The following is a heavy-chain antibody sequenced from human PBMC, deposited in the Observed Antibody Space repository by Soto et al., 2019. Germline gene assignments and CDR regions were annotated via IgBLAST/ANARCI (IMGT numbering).Heavy chain of an antibody. Sequence: SVKVSCKASGGSFSNFGISWVRQAPGQGLEWMGGIVPVFGRPNYAQRFRGRLTITADESTSTGYMELISLRSEDTAVYYCARVEYSSSSAFDYWGQGTLVTVSS. CDR3: ARVEYSSSSAFDY. CDR2: IVPVFGRP. V-gene: IGHV1-69*13. D-gene: IGHD6-6*01. J-gene: IGHJ4*02. CDR1: GGSFSNFG.